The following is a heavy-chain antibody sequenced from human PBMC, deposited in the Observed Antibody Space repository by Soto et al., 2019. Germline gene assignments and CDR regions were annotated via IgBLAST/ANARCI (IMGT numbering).Heavy chain of an antibody. V-gene: IGHV4-34*01. CDR3: ARGLRASFGVRLSYSFYGGDV. Sequence: QVQLQQWGAGLLKPSETLSLTCAVFGGSFSDYYWTWIRQPPGKGLECIGEINHSGSTNYNPSLKGRVTIYIDTSKNQYSLSLRYVTAADTAVYYCARGLRASFGVRLSYSFYGGDVWGQGTKVTVSS. CDR1: GGSFSDYY. D-gene: IGHD3-10*01. CDR2: INHSGST. J-gene: IGHJ6*02.